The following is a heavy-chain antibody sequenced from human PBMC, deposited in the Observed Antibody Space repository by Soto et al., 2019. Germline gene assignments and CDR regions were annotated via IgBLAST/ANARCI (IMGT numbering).Heavy chain of an antibody. J-gene: IGHJ5*02. D-gene: IGHD5-18*01. CDR1: GGTFSSYA. CDR3: AREVVHTAMVTGYNWFDP. Sequence: GASVKVSCKASGGTFSSYAITWVRQTPGQGLEWMGGIIPIFGTANYAQKFQGRVTITADESTSTAYMELSSLRSEDTAVYYCAREVVHTAMVTGYNWFDPWGQGTLVTVSS. V-gene: IGHV1-69*01. CDR2: IIPIFGTA.